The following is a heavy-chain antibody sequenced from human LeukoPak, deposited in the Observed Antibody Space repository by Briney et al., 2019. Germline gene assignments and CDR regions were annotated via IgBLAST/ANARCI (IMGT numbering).Heavy chain of an antibody. CDR3: TRDLYGDYGGGAY. CDR1: GFTFSSYS. Sequence: GGSLRLSCAASGFTFSSYSMNWVRQAPGKGLEWVGFIRSKAYGGPREYAASVKGRFTISRDDSKSIAYLQMNSLKTEDTAVYYCTRDLYGDYGGGAYWGQGTLVTVSS. CDR2: IRSKAYGGPR. V-gene: IGHV3-49*04. J-gene: IGHJ4*02. D-gene: IGHD4-17*01.